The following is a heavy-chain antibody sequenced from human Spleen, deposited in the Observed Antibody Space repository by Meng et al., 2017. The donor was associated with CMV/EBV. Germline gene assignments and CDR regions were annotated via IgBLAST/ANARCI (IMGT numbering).Heavy chain of an antibody. Sequence: SGYTFISYGVSWLRQAPGQGLEWMGWISAYNGNTIYAQKVQGRVTMTTDASTKTAYLELRSLRSDDTAVYYCARDQQLIPAEYFQHWGPGTLVTVSS. CDR2: ISAYNGNT. D-gene: IGHD6-13*01. CDR3: ARDQQLIPAEYFQH. V-gene: IGHV1-18*01. J-gene: IGHJ1*01. CDR1: GYTFISYG.